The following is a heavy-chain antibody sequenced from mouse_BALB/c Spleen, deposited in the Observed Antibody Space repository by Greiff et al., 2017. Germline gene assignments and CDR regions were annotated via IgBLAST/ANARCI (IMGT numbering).Heavy chain of an antibody. V-gene: IGHV14-1*02. CDR3: ARGTYYGNSAWFAD. CDR1: GFNIKDYY. Sequence: VQLQQSGAELVRPGASVKLSCKASGFNIKDYYMHWVKQRPEQGLEWIGWIDPENGNTRYNPKFKGKASITADTSSNTAYLQLSSLTSEDTAVYYCARGTYYGNSAWFADWGQGTLVTVSA. J-gene: IGHJ3*01. CDR2: IDPENGNT. D-gene: IGHD2-1*01.